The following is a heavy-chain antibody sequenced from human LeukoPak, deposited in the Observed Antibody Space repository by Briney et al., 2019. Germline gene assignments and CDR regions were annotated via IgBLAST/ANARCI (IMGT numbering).Heavy chain of an antibody. CDR2: INPNSGGT. D-gene: IGHD3-3*01. Sequence: ASVKVSCKASGYTFTGYYMHWVRQAPGQGLEWMGRINPNSGGTNYAQKFQGRVTMTRDTSISTAYMELSSLRSEDTAVYYCATLFNPTAPFDYWGQGTLVTVSS. CDR1: GYTFTGYY. J-gene: IGHJ4*02. V-gene: IGHV1-2*06. CDR3: ATLFNPTAPFDY.